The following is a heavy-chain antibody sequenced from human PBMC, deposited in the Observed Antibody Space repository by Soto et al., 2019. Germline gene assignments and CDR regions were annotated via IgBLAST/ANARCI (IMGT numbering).Heavy chain of an antibody. CDR1: GFTSSSCA. D-gene: IGHD2-8*02. Sequence: EVQLLDSGGGLVQPGGSLRLSCVASGFTSSSCAMRWVRQAPGKGLEWVSGISASGGSTYYADSVKGRFTISRDNSKNTLYLQMNSLRAEDTAVYYCATPGLGTGMYFCHEWGQGTLVTVSS. J-gene: IGHJ4*02. CDR2: ISASGGST. V-gene: IGHV3-23*01. CDR3: ATPGLGTGMYFCHE.